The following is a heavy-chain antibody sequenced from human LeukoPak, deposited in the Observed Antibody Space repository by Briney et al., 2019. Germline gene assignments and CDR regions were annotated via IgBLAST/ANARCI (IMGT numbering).Heavy chain of an antibody. J-gene: IGHJ4*02. D-gene: IGHD3-9*01. CDR3: ALQPRYFDWFLV. V-gene: IGHV1-69*13. CDR1: GYTFNTYG. CDR2: IIPIFGTA. Sequence: GASVKVSCKASGYTFNTYGISWVRQAPGQGLEWMGGIIPIFGTANYAQKFQGRVTITADESTSTAYMELSSLRSEDTAVYYCALQPRYFDWFLVWGQGTLVTVSS.